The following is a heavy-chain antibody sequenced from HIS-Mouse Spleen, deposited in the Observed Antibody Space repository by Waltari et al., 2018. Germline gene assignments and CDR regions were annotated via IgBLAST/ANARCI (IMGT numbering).Heavy chain of an antibody. V-gene: IGHV4-34*01. CDR3: AANWDTGWYFDL. CDR1: GGSFSGYY. CDR2: INHSGST. J-gene: IGHJ2*01. D-gene: IGHD1-1*01. Sequence: QVQLQQWGAGLLKPSETLSLTCAVYGGSFSGYYWSWIRQPPGKGLEWIGEINHSGSTNSNPSLKSRVTISVDTSKNQFSLKLSSVTAADTAVYYCAANWDTGWYFDLWGRGTLVTVSS.